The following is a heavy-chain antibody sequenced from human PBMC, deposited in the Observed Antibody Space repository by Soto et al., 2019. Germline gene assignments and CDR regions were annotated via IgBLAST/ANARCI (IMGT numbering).Heavy chain of an antibody. CDR2: ITGSGNTI. Sequence: LRLSCVASGFSFNKYAMIWVRQAPGKGQEWVSGITGSGNTIEYTASVKGRFTISRDNSKNTVYLQMDGLRAEDTAMYYCAKDDVAGDGLWLVSVWSKGIPVTV. J-gene: IGHJ4*02. CDR3: AKDDVAGDGLWLVSV. CDR1: GFSFNKYA. V-gene: IGHV3-23*01. D-gene: IGHD2-21*02.